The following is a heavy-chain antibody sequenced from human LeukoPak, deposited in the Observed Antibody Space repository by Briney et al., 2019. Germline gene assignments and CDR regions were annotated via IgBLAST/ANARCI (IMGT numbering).Heavy chain of an antibody. D-gene: IGHD5-24*01. CDR1: GFSFSSYW. V-gene: IGHV3-7*04. Sequence: GGSLRLSCAASGFSFSSYWMTWVRQAPGKGLEWVANIKQDGSEKYYVDSVKGRFTVSRDNAKNSLFLQLNSLRAEDTAVYYCARPDGTTDVYVFDYWGQGTLVTVSS. J-gene: IGHJ4*02. CDR2: IKQDGSEK. CDR3: ARPDGTTDVYVFDY.